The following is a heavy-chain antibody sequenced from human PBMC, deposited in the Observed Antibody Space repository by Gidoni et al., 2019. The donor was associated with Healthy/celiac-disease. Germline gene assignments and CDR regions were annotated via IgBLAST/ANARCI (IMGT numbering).Heavy chain of an antibody. V-gene: IGHV3-21*01. CDR2: ISSSSSYI. J-gene: IGHJ6*02. Sequence: EVQLVESGGGLVKPGGSLRLSCAASGFTFSSYSMHWVRQAPGKGLEWVSSISSSSSYIYYADSVKGRFTISRDNAKNSLYLQMNSLRAEDTAVYYCARDIGYSSGWYGPRAFYGMDVWGQGTTVTVSS. D-gene: IGHD6-19*01. CDR1: GFTFSSYS. CDR3: ARDIGYSSGWYGPRAFYGMDV.